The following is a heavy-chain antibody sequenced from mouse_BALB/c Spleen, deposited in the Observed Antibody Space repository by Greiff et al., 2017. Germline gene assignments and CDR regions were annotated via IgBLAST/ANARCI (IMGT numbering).Heavy chain of an antibody. CDR1: GFTFSSYG. CDR3: ARHVWDYFDY. Sequence: EVKVEESGGDLVKPGGSLKLSCAASGFTFSSYGMSWVRQTPEKRLEWVAYISNGGGSTYYPDTVKGRFTISRDNAKNTLYLQMSSLKSEDTAMYYCARHVWDYFDYWGQGTTLTVSS. V-gene: IGHV5-12-2*01. CDR2: ISNGGGST. J-gene: IGHJ2*01. D-gene: IGHD4-1*01.